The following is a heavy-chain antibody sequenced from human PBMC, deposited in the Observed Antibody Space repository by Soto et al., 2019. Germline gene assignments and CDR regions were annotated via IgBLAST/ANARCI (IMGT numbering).Heavy chain of an antibody. CDR2: ISDDGSNK. CDR1: GFTFSSYA. Sequence: GGSLRLSCAASGFTFSSYAMHWVRQAPGKGLEWVAIISDDGSNKYNADPVKGRFTISRDNSRNTLFLQMNSLRAEDTAVYYCARDRSVSAWYYVDYWGQGTLVTVS. D-gene: IGHD6-25*01. V-gene: IGHV3-30-3*01. CDR3: ARDRSVSAWYYVDY. J-gene: IGHJ4*02.